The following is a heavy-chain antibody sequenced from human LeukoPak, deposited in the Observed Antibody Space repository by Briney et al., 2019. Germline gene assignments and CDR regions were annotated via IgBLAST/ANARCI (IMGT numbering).Heavy chain of an antibody. CDR3: ARSRTTVTKDALDY. Sequence: GGSLRLSCAASGFTFDDYGMSWVRQAPGKGLEWVSGINWNGGSTGYADSVKGRFTISRNNAKNSLYLQMNSLRAEDTALYYCARSRTTVTKDALDYWGQGTLVTVSS. CDR2: INWNGGST. V-gene: IGHV3-20*04. D-gene: IGHD4-17*01. CDR1: GFTFDDYG. J-gene: IGHJ4*02.